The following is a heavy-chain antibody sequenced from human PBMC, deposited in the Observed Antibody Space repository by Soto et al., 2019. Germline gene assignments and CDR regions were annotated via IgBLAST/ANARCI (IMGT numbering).Heavy chain of an antibody. CDR2: IDPEGGET. V-gene: IGHV1-24*01. Sequence: ASVKVSCKVSGYTLTELSMHWVRQAPGKGLEWMGGIDPEGGETIYAQKFQGRVTMTKDTSTSTAYMELSRLRSDDTAVYYCAREERKYYYDKRGAFDIWGQGTMVTVSS. J-gene: IGHJ3*02. D-gene: IGHD3-22*01. CDR1: GYTLTELS. CDR3: AREERKYYYDKRGAFDI.